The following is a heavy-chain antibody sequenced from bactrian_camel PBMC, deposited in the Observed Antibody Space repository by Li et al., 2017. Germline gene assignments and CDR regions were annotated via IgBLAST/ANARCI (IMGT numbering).Heavy chain of an antibody. CDR2: IWPIGTA. CDR1: TTIGC. CDR3: ARAGWGSLVTWWDY. Sequence: HVQLVESGGGSVQPGGSLRLSCVASTTIGCMAWFRQASGKEREGVARIWPIGTAYYTDSVKGRFTISRDNAKNTVYLQLDSLKTEDMAMYYCARAGWGSLVTWWDYWGQGTQVTVS. D-gene: IGHD6*01. J-gene: IGHJ4*01. V-gene: IGHV3S53*01.